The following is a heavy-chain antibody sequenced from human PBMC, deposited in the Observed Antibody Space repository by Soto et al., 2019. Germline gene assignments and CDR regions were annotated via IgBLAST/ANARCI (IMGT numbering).Heavy chain of an antibody. CDR3: ARDCPSTLLFPFLEWLHYRTYYYYGMDV. Sequence: SVKVSCKVSGGTFSTYAFTWVRQAPGQGLEWMGRIIPSFDLPNYAQKFRGRVTIVADTSTTTVYMELNSLTSDDTAVYYCARDCPSTLLFPFLEWLHYRTYYYYGMDVWGQGTTVTVSS. CDR1: GGTFSTYA. CDR2: IIPSFDLP. D-gene: IGHD3-3*01. J-gene: IGHJ6*02. V-gene: IGHV1-69*04.